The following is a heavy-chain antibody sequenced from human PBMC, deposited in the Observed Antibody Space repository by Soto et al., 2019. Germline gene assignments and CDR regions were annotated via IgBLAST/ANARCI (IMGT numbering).Heavy chain of an antibody. CDR2: IYYTGST. Sequence: SETLSLTCTVSGGSINDYYWSWTRQPPGKGLEYIGYIYYTGSTKYNASLESRVTISVDTSKNHVSLKLSSVTAADTAIYYCARGRQQLPYWGRGTLVTVSS. J-gene: IGHJ4*02. D-gene: IGHD6-13*01. CDR1: GGSINDYY. CDR3: ARGRQQLPY. V-gene: IGHV4-59*01.